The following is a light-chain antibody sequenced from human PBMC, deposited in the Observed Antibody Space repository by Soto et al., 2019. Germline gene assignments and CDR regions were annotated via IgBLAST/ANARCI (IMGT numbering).Light chain of an antibody. CDR1: QSIGSS. CDR2: GAS. J-gene: IGKJ1*01. CDR3: LQHYAWPWT. V-gene: IGKV3-15*01. Sequence: EIVMTQSPALLSVSPGERATLSCRASQSIGSSLAWYQQKPGQAPRLLVHGASTRATGVPARFSGSGSETEFTLIISSLQSEDSGVYYCLQHYAWPWTFGQGTKVDI.